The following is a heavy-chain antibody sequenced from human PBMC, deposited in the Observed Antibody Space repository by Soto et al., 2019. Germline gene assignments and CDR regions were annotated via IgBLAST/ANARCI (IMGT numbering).Heavy chain of an antibody. Sequence: GASVKVSCKASGYTLTTYPLHWVRQAPGQSLEWMGYITGASGGTRYSQKFHDRVTITRDTSANTAYLELNSLTSEDTAVYYCATALRFVDYLLKRWGQGTLVTVSS. D-gene: IGHD3-9*01. V-gene: IGHV1-3*01. CDR1: GYTLTTYP. CDR2: ITGASGGT. CDR3: ATALRFVDYLLKR. J-gene: IGHJ4*02.